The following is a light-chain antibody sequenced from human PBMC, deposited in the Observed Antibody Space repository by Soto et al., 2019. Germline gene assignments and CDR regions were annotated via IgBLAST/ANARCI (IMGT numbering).Light chain of an antibody. J-gene: IGKJ5*01. V-gene: IGKV1-39*01. CDR2: AAS. Sequence: DIQMTQSPSSLSASVGDRVTITRRASQSIDNYLSWYQQIPGKAPKLLIYAASNLQRGVPSRFSGSGSGTEFTLTIRNLQPEDFATYYCQQSYSTPPITFGQGTRREIK. CDR3: QQSYSTPPIT. CDR1: QSIDNY.